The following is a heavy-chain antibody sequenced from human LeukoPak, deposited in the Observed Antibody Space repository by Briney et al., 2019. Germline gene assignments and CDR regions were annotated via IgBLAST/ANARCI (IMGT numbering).Heavy chain of an antibody. Sequence: NPSETLSLTCTVSGGSISRYYWSWIRQPPGKGLEWIGYIYYSGSTNYNPSLKSRVTISVDTSKNQFSLKLSSVTAADTAVYYCARGDWGPSDYWGQGTLVTVSS. V-gene: IGHV4-59*01. CDR2: IYYSGST. J-gene: IGHJ4*02. D-gene: IGHD3/OR15-3a*01. CDR1: GGSISRYY. CDR3: ARGDWGPSDY.